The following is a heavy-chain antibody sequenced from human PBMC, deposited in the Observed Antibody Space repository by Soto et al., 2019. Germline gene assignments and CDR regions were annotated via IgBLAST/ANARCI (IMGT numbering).Heavy chain of an antibody. V-gene: IGHV1-69*12. CDR2: IIPIFGTA. D-gene: IGHD6-6*01. Sequence: QVQLVQSGAEVKKPGSSVKVSCKASGGTFSSYAISWVRQAPGQGLEWMGGIIPIFGTANYAQKFQGRVTITADESTSRAYMELSSLRSEDTAVYYCARVPRIAARPNYYYYGMDVWGQGTTVTVSS. CDR1: GGTFSSYA. J-gene: IGHJ6*02. CDR3: ARVPRIAARPNYYYYGMDV.